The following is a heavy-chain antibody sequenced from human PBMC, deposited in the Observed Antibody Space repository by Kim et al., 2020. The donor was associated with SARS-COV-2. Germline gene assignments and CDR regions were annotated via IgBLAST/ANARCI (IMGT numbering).Heavy chain of an antibody. Sequence: KGLFTNSRDNSKNALDLQMNSLRAEDTAVYYCAKDLFPDVKRPMALFDYWGQGTLVTVSS. V-gene: IGHV3-23*01. D-gene: IGHD3-10*01. CDR3: AKDLFPDVKRPMALFDY. J-gene: IGHJ4*02.